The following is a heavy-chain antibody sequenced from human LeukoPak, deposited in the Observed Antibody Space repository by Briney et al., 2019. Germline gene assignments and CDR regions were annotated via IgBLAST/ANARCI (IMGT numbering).Heavy chain of an antibody. D-gene: IGHD2-15*01. Sequence: PSETLSLTCTVSGGSISSYYWSWIRQPAGKGLEWIGRIYTSGSTNYNPSLKSRVTISVDTSKNQFSLKLSSVTAADTAVYYCARGWSSHCSGGSCYPFDYWGQGTLVTVSS. J-gene: IGHJ4*02. CDR2: IYTSGST. CDR3: ARGWSSHCSGGSCYPFDY. CDR1: GGSISSYY. V-gene: IGHV4-4*07.